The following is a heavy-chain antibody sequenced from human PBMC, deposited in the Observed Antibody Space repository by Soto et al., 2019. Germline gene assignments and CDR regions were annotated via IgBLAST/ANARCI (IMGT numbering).Heavy chain of an antibody. CDR3: ASSFFFFIDPPTPEIYILPHLDS. D-gene: IGHD2-15*01. Sequence: GGSLRLSCAASGLIVRGAYMSWVRQAPGKGLEWVSVIYPGGSTYYADSVKGQFTFSRDNSKNKLYLQMNSLRGEDTAVYYCASSFFFFIDPPTPEIYILPHLDS. CDR1: GLIVRGAY. V-gene: IGHV3-53*01. J-gene: IGHJ5*01. CDR2: IYPGGST.